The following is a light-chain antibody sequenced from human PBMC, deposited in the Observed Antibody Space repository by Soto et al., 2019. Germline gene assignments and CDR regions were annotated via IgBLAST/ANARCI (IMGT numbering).Light chain of an antibody. CDR1: QSISSW. Sequence: MQLSVAPSALSASVGDSVTITCRASQSISSWLAWYQQKPGKAPKLLIYDACSLESGVLLRFSGRGSGTEIPLTLYRMEAGYLPTFCPQPYNSYAWTSGKGTQVENK. CDR2: DAC. J-gene: IGKJ1*01. CDR3: QPYNSYAWT. V-gene: IGKV1-5*01.